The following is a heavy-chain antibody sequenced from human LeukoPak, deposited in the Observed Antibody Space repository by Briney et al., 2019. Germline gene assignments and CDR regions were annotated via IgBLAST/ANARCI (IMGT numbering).Heavy chain of an antibody. D-gene: IGHD2-21*02. CDR3: ARDVANCGGDCYLAGDAFDI. CDR1: GGSISSYY. CDR2: IYYSGSA. Sequence: SETLSLTCTVSGGSISSYYWSWIRQPPAQGLEWIGYIYYSGSANYNPSLKSRVTISVDTSKNQFSLKLSSVTAADTAVYYCARDVANCGGDCYLAGDAFDIWGQGTMVTVSS. J-gene: IGHJ3*02. V-gene: IGHV4-59*01.